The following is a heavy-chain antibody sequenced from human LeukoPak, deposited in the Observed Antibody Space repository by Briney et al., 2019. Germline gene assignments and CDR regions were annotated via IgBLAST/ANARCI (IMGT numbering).Heavy chain of an antibody. Sequence: GGSLRLSCAASGLTVTSHYMTWVRQAPGKGLEWVSLIYSGGSTYYADSVKGRFIISRDNSKNTLSLQMKSLRAEDTAVYYCARVRSSGWPYHWFDPWGQGTVVTVSS. D-gene: IGHD6-19*01. CDR1: GLTVTSHY. CDR2: IYSGGST. J-gene: IGHJ5*02. V-gene: IGHV3-66*01. CDR3: ARVRSSGWPYHWFDP.